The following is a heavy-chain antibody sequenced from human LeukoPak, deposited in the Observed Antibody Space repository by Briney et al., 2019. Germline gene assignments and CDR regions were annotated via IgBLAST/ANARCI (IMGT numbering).Heavy chain of an antibody. V-gene: IGHV3-23*01. D-gene: IGHD5-24*01. Sequence: GSLRLSCAASGFTFSSYGMHWVRQAPGKGLEWVSGIRADAVTTYYADSVKGRFIISRDNSKNTVYLQMNSLSAEDAAVYYCVKDDGWVQYANWGQGTLVTVSS. CDR2: IRADAVTT. CDR1: GFTFSSYG. CDR3: VKDDGWVQYAN. J-gene: IGHJ4*02.